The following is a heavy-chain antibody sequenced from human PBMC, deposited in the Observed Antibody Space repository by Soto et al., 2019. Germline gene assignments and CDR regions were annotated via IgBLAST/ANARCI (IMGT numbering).Heavy chain of an antibody. D-gene: IGHD6-13*01. CDR3: AKTDGYPYYFDY. J-gene: IGHJ4*02. V-gene: IGHV1-69*13. Sequence: SVKVSCKASGGTFSSYAISWVRQAPGQGLEWMGGLIPIFGTANYAQKFQGRVTITADESTSTAYMELSSLRSEDTAVYYCAKTDGYPYYFDYWGQGALVTVSS. CDR2: LIPIFGTA. CDR1: GGTFSSYA.